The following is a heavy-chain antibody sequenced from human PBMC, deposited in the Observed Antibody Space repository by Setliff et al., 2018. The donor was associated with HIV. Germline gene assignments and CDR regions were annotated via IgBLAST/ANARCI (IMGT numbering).Heavy chain of an antibody. Sequence: PGGSLRLSCAASGFTFDDYAMHWVRQAPGKGLEWVSGISWNSGSIGYADSVKGRFTISRDNAKNTLYLQMNSLRAEDTAVYYCARGGGSYSGYWGQGTLVTVSS. J-gene: IGHJ4*02. CDR1: GFTFDDYA. CDR3: ARGGGSYSGY. D-gene: IGHD1-26*01. V-gene: IGHV3-9*01. CDR2: ISWNSGSI.